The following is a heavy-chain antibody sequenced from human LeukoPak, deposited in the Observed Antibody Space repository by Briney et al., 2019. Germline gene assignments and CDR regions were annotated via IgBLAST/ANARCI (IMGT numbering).Heavy chain of an antibody. CDR1: GFIFSSCS. CDR3: AREQYGGKDY. CDR2: ISGSSFYI. J-gene: IGHJ4*02. V-gene: IGHV3-21*04. Sequence: PGGSLRLSCAASGFIFSSCSMNWVRQAPGKGLEWVSSISGSSFYINYADSVRGRFTISRDNAKNSLYLQMNSLRAEDTAAYYCAREQYGGKDYWGQGTLVTVSS. D-gene: IGHD4-23*01.